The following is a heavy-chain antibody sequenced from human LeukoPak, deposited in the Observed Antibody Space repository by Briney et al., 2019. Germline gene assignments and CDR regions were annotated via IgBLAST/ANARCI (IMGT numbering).Heavy chain of an antibody. Sequence: GGSLRLSCEASGFTFRHYWMHWVRHAPGKGLVWVSRTNTDGSSTSYVDSVKGRFTISRDNAKNTMYMQMNSLRVEDTAMYYCVPTDSSGLDWGQGTLVTVSS. CDR2: TNTDGSST. J-gene: IGHJ4*02. CDR3: VPTDSSGLD. V-gene: IGHV3-74*01. D-gene: IGHD3-22*01. CDR1: GFTFRHYW.